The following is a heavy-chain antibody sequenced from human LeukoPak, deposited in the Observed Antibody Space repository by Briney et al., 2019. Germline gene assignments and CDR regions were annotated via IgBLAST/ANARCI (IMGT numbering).Heavy chain of an antibody. CDR2: IKQDGSEK. Sequence: PGGSLRLSCAASGFTFSSYWMSWVRQAPGKGLEWAANIKQDGSEKYYVDSVKGRFTISRDNAKNSLYLQMNSLRAEDTAVYYCARDSPYDDFWSGLDYWGQGSLVTVSS. CDR3: ARDSPYDDFWSGLDY. CDR1: GFTFSSYW. J-gene: IGHJ4*02. V-gene: IGHV3-7*01. D-gene: IGHD3-3*01.